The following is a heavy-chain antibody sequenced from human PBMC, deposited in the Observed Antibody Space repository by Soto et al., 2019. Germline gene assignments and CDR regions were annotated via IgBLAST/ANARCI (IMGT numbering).Heavy chain of an antibody. CDR3: ARDKGHPRTDLDY. Sequence: GGSLRLCCAASGFIFSSYEMNWVRQAPGKWLEWVSYISSSSSYIYYAHSVKGRFTISRENAKNALYLQMNSLRAEDTAVYYCARDKGHPRTDLDYWGQGTLVTVSS. CDR2: ISSSSSYI. D-gene: IGHD1-1*01. V-gene: IGHV3-21*01. CDR1: GFIFSSYE. J-gene: IGHJ4*02.